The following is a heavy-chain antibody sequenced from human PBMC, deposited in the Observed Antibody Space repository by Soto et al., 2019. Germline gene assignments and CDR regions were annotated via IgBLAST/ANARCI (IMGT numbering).Heavy chain of an antibody. J-gene: IGHJ4*02. D-gene: IGHD6-19*01. CDR1: GYTFTSYD. CDR2: MNPNSGNT. Sequence: ASVKVSCKASGYTFTSYDINWVRQATGQGLEWMGWMNPNSGNTGYAQKFQGRVTMTRNTSISTAYMELSSLRSEDTAVYYCASYTVAGTESEPIYYFDYWGQGTLVTVSS. CDR3: ASYTVAGTESEPIYYFDY. V-gene: IGHV1-8*01.